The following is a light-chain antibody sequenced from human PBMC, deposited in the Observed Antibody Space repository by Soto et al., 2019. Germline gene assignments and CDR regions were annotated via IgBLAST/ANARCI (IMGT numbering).Light chain of an antibody. V-gene: IGKV3-11*01. CDR2: DVS. CDR1: HSVSSY. Sequence: EIVLTQSPATLSLSPGDRATLSCRASHSVSSYLACYQQRPGQAPRLLIYDVSNRATGIPARFSGSGSGTDFNRTISSLEHEDFAVYYCQQRNSRYTFGPGTKLEIK. J-gene: IGKJ2*01. CDR3: QQRNSRYT.